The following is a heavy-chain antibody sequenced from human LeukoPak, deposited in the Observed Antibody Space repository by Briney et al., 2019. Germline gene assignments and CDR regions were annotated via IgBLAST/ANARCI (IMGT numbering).Heavy chain of an antibody. CDR1: GFTFSSHG. Sequence: GETLRLSCAASGFTFSSHGMNWVRQAPGKGLEWVSGISGSGGNTYYADSVKGRFTISRDNAKNSLYLQMNSLRAEDTAVYYCARRRDSGSLQHFDYWGQGTLVTVSS. V-gene: IGHV3-21*04. J-gene: IGHJ4*02. D-gene: IGHD1-26*01. CDR2: ISGSGGNT. CDR3: ARRRDSGSLQHFDY.